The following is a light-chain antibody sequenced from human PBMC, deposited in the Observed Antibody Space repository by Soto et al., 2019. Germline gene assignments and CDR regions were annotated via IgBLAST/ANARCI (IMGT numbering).Light chain of an antibody. V-gene: IGKV1-5*03. J-gene: IGKJ1*01. Sequence: DIQMTQSPSTLSASVGDRVAITCRASQSISIWLAWYQQKPGKAPKLLIYKAYSLESGVPSRFSGSGSGTEFTLTISSVQPDDFATYYCEQYNNYSWTFGQGTKVEIK. CDR2: KAY. CDR1: QSISIW. CDR3: EQYNNYSWT.